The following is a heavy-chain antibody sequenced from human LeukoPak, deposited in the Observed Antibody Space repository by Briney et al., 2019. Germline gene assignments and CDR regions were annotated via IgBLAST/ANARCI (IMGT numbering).Heavy chain of an antibody. V-gene: IGHV3-30*03. Sequence: QAGGSLRLSCAASGFTFSSYGMHWVRQAPGKGLEWVAVISYDGSNKYYADSVKGRFTISRDNSKNTLYLQMNGLRAEDTAVYYCARKAYGLDVWGKGTTVTVSS. J-gene: IGHJ6*04. CDR2: ISYDGSNK. CDR1: GFTFSSYG. CDR3: ARKAYGLDV.